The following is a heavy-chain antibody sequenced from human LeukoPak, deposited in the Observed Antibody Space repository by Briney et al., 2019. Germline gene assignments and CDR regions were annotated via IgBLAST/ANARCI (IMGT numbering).Heavy chain of an antibody. J-gene: IGHJ4*02. D-gene: IGHD3-10*01. CDR2: INPSGGSM. CDR1: GYTFTSDY. V-gene: IGHV1-46*01. Sequence: TSVKVSCKASGYTFTSDYIHWVQQAPGQGLEWMGIINPSGGSMNYAQNFQGRVTMTRDTSTSTVYMELSSLTSEDTAVYYCARGSRYFDYWGQGTLVTVSS. CDR3: ARGSRYFDY.